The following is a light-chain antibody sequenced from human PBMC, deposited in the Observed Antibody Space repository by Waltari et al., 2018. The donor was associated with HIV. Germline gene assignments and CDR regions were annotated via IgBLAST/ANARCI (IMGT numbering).Light chain of an antibody. CDR2: TAS. Sequence: DIQMTQSPSSLSASVGDRVTITCRASQDVSNTVAWYQQKPGKVPYLLIYTASTLQSGVPSRFSGSGSGTDFTLTISSLQPEDVGIYYCQKYNSVPWTFGQGTKVEIK. CDR1: QDVSNT. CDR3: QKYNSVPWT. J-gene: IGKJ1*01. V-gene: IGKV1-27*01.